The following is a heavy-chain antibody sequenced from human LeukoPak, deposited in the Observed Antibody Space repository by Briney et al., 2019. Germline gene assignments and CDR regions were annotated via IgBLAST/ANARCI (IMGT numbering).Heavy chain of an antibody. J-gene: IGHJ3*02. D-gene: IGHD3-16*01. Sequence: ASVKVSCKASGYTFTGNHLYWVRQAPGQGLECMGWINPNSGGTNYAQNFQGRVTMTRDTSISTAYMELSSLRSDDTAVYYCARERGISAFDIWGQGTMVTVSS. CDR1: GYTFTGNH. CDR2: INPNSGGT. CDR3: ARERGISAFDI. V-gene: IGHV1-2*02.